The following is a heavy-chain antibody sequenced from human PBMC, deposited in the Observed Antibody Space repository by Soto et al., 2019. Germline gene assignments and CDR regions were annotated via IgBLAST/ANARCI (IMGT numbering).Heavy chain of an antibody. J-gene: IGHJ4*02. CDR1: GFTFSSYS. Sequence: GGSLRLSCAASGFTFSSYSMNWVRQAPGKGLEWVSYISSSSSTIYYADSVKGRFTISRDNAKNSLYLQMNSLRAEDTAVYYCARVQYGSSWYLMVAYWVQGTLVTVSS. D-gene: IGHD6-13*01. V-gene: IGHV3-48*01. CDR3: ARVQYGSSWYLMVAY. CDR2: ISSSSSTI.